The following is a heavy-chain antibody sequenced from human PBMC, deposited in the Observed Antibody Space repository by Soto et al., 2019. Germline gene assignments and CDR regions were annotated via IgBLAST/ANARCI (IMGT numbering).Heavy chain of an antibody. CDR3: AHRAFMTLHNWFDP. Sequence: QITLKESGPTLVKPTQTLTLTCTFSGFSLSTSGVGVGWIRQPPGKALEWLAVIYWDDDKRYSPSLKSRPTITKDTSKNQVVLTMTNMDPVDTATYYCAHRAFMTLHNWFDPWGQGTLVTVSS. J-gene: IGHJ5*02. D-gene: IGHD2-21*02. CDR2: IYWDDDK. V-gene: IGHV2-5*02. CDR1: GFSLSTSGVG.